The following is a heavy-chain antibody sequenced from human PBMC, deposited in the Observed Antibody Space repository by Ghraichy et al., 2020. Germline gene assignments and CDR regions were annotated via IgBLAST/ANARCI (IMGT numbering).Heavy chain of an antibody. Sequence: GGSLRLSCAASTFPISDYDMSWVRQAPGKGLEWVSVIYSGGSRYYADSVKGRFTISRDNSKNTLYLQMNSLRAEDTAVYYCTRSITIVRGVINWFDPWGQGTLVAVS. D-gene: IGHD3-10*01. CDR1: TFPISDYD. CDR2: IYSGGSR. V-gene: IGHV3-53*01. CDR3: TRSITIVRGVINWFDP. J-gene: IGHJ5*02.